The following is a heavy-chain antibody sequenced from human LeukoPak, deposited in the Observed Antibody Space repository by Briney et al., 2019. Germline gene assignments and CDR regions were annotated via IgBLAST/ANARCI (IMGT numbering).Heavy chain of an antibody. Sequence: PSETLSLTCTVFGGSMSGYYWSWIRQPPGKGLKWIGCIYNSGKTNYNPSLKSRVTISIDTAKNQFSLRLSSVTAADTALYYCARNRVPGGSWGQGTLVTVSS. J-gene: IGHJ5*02. CDR1: GGSMSGYY. CDR2: IYNSGKT. D-gene: IGHD2-2*01. CDR3: ARNRVPGGS. V-gene: IGHV4-59*01.